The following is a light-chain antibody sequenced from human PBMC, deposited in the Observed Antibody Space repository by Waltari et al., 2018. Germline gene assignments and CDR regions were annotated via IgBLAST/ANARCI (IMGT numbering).Light chain of an antibody. Sequence: EIVLTQSPGTLSLSPGERATLSCRASQSVSASFLAWYQQKPGQAPRLLISGASTRATGIPDRFSGSGSGTDFTLTINRLEPEDCALYYCQQYGSPPYTFGQGTRLEIK. V-gene: IGKV3-20*01. J-gene: IGKJ2*01. CDR2: GAS. CDR3: QQYGSPPYT. CDR1: QSVSASF.